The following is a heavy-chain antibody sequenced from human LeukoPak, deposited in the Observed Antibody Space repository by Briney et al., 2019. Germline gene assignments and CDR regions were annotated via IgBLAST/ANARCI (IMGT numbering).Heavy chain of an antibody. CDR2: ISSSGITI. Sequence: GGSLRLSCAASGFTFSSYDMNWVRQAPGKGLEWVSYISSSGITIFYADSVKGRFTISRDNAKNSLYLQMNSLRAEDTAVYYCARARYYYYMDVWGKGTTVTISS. J-gene: IGHJ6*03. CDR1: GFTFSSYD. V-gene: IGHV3-48*03. CDR3: ARARYYYYMDV.